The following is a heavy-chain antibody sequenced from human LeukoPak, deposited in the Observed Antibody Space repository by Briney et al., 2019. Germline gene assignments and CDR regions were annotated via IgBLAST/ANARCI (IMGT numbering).Heavy chain of an antibody. CDR3: AKGYSYGYNLDY. Sequence: AGGSLRLSCAASGFTFSSYGMHWVRQAPGKGLEWVAFIRYDGSNKYYADFVKGRFTISRDNSKNTLYLQMNSLRAEDTAVYYCAKGYSYGYNLDYWGQGTLVTVSS. CDR2: IRYDGSNK. V-gene: IGHV3-30*02. J-gene: IGHJ4*02. CDR1: GFTFSSYG. D-gene: IGHD5-18*01.